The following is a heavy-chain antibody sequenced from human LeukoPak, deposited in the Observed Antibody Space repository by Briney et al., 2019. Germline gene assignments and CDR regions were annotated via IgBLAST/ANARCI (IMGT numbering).Heavy chain of an antibody. CDR2: ISSSGSTI. J-gene: IGHJ3*02. CDR1: GFTFSSYE. Sequence: PGGSLRLSCAASGFTFSSYEMNWVRQAPGKGLEWVSYISSSGSTIYYADSVKGRFTISRDNAKNSLYLQMNSLRAEDTAVYYCARAMVRGVSHAFDIWGQGTMVTVSS. V-gene: IGHV3-48*03. CDR3: ARAMVRGVSHAFDI. D-gene: IGHD3-10*01.